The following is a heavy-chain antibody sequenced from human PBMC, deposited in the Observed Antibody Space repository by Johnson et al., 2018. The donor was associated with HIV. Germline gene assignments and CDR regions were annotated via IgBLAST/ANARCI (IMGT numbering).Heavy chain of an antibody. CDR1: GFTFSSYG. Sequence: VQLVESGGGVVQPGGSLTLSCAATGFTFSSYGMHWVRQAPGKGLEWVAFIRYDGSNKYYADSVKGRFTISRDNSKNTLYLQMNSLRSEDTAVYSCAFESGSYFRHAFDVWGQGTMVTVSS. J-gene: IGHJ3*01. D-gene: IGHD1-26*01. CDR3: AFESGSYFRHAFDV. CDR2: IRYDGSNK. V-gene: IGHV3-30*02.